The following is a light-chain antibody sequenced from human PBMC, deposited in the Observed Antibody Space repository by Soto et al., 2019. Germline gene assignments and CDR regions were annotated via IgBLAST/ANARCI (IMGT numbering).Light chain of an antibody. CDR3: NSYVAGSNV. CDR1: SSDVGGYNY. J-gene: IGLJ1*01. CDR2: DVG. Sequence: QSALTQPRSVSGSPGQSVTISCTGTSSDVGGYNYVSWYQQHPGKAPKLMIYDVGKRPSGVPDRFSGSKSGSTASLTVSGLQTEDEADYYCNSYVAGSNVFGTGTKLTVL. V-gene: IGLV2-11*01.